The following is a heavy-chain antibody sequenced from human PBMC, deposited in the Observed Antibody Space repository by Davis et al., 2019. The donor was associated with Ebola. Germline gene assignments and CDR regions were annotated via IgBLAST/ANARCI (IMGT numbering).Heavy chain of an antibody. J-gene: IGHJ3*02. CDR1: GFSFSRNW. D-gene: IGHD1-1*01. CDR2: SNSDESIT. Sequence: GESPKISCAAPGFSFSRNWMQWVRQAPGTGLVWVSRSNSDESITRYADSVKGRFTISRDNAKNTLYLQMNSLRAEDTAVYYCARTNVQLEPYDVFDIWGQGTMVTVSS. CDR3: ARTNVQLEPYDVFDI. V-gene: IGHV3-74*01.